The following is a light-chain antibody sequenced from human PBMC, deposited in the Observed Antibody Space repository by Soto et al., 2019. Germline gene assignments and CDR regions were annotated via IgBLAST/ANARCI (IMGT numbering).Light chain of an antibody. J-gene: IGKJ2*01. CDR2: GAS. V-gene: IGKV3-15*01. Sequence: EIVMTQSPATLSVSPGERATLSCRASRSVSSNLAWYQQKPGQAPRLLMYGASTRATGIPARFSGGGSGTEFTLSISSLQSGDFAVYYCQQYNNWPPYTFGQGTKLEIK. CDR1: RSVSSN. CDR3: QQYNNWPPYT.